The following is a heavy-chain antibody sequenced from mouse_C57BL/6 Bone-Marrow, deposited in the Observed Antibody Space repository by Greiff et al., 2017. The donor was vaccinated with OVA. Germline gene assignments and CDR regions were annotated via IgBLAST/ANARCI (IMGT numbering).Heavy chain of an antibody. CDR1: GFTFSSYA. V-gene: IGHV5-9-1*02. CDR2: ISSGGDYI. J-gene: IGHJ4*01. D-gene: IGHD2-3*01. CDR3: TSLIYDGYYYAMDY. Sequence: EVKVEESGEGLVKPGGSLKLSCAASGFTFSSYAMSWVRQTPEKRLEWVAYISSGGDYIYYADTVKGRFTISRDNARNTLYLQMSSLKSEDTAMYYCTSLIYDGYYYAMDYWGQGTSVTVSS.